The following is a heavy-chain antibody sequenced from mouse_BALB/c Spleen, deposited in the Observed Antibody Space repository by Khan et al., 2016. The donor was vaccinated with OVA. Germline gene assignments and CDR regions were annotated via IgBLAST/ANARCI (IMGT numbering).Heavy chain of an antibody. CDR3: ARVYGGDFDY. CDR1: GYSITSDYA. D-gene: IGHD1-1*01. J-gene: IGHJ2*01. Sequence: EVKLQESGPGLVKPSQSLSLICTVTGYSITSDYAWNWIRQFPGNKLEWMGFISYSGNTKYNPSLKSRISITRDTSKNQFLLQLNSVTTEDTATYYCARVYGGDFDYWGQGTTLTVSS. CDR2: ISYSGNT. V-gene: IGHV3-2*02.